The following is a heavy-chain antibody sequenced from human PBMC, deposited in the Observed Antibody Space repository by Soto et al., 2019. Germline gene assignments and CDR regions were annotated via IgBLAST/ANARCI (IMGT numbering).Heavy chain of an antibody. CDR1: GYSFTTYG. CDR3: ASEGPAPYYYYGMDV. V-gene: IGHV1-18*01. Sequence: EVRCKTSGYSFTTYGISWVRQAPGQGLEWMGWISAYNGNTNYAQKLQDRVTMTTDTSTSTAYMELRSLRSDDTAVYYCASEGPAPYYYYGMDVWGQGSTVTVSS. J-gene: IGHJ6*02. CDR2: ISAYNGNT.